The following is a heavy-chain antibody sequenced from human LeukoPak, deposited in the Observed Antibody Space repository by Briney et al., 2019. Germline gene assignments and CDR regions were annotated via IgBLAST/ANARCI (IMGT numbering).Heavy chain of an antibody. CDR2: ISSNSYNI. V-gene: IGHV3-21*01. D-gene: IGHD1-26*01. J-gene: IGHJ3*01. Sequence: PGGSLRLSCAGSGFTFSASIMNWVRQAPGKGLEWVSSISSNSYNIYYADSVRGRFTISRDNARNSLFLQMNSLRAEDTAVYYCARWLVGALKPSAFDVWGQGTAVTVSS. CDR1: GFTFSASI. CDR3: ARWLVGALKPSAFDV.